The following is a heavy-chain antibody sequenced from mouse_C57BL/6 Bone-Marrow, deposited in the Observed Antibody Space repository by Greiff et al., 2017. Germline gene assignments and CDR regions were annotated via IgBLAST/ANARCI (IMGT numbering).Heavy chain of an antibody. CDR3: ARRGYYGSSYEVDY. Sequence: VQLQQSGAELVRPGSSVKLSCKASGYTFTSYWMHWVKQRPIQGLEWIGNIDPSDSETHYNQKFKDKATLTVDKSSSTAYMQLSSLTSEDSAVYYCARRGYYGSSYEVDYWGQGTTLTVSS. CDR2: IDPSDSET. CDR1: GYTFTSYW. D-gene: IGHD1-1*01. V-gene: IGHV1-52*01. J-gene: IGHJ2*01.